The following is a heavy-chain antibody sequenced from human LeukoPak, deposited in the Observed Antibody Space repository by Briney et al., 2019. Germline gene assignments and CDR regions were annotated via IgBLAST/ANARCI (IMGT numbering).Heavy chain of an antibody. CDR2: IYSSGTT. Sequence: ASVTLSLTCTVSGGSISTYYWGWIRQPAGKGLEWIGRIYSSGTTNYNPSLKSRVTISLDTSKNQFSLKLTFVTAADTAVYYCARGGKEYGGKLDYWGQGTLVTVSS. CDR1: GGSISTYY. CDR3: ARGGKEYGGKLDY. J-gene: IGHJ4*02. V-gene: IGHV4-4*07. D-gene: IGHD4-23*01.